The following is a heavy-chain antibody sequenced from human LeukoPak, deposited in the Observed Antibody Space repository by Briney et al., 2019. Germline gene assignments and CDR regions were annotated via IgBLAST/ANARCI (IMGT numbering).Heavy chain of an antibody. D-gene: IGHD5-18*01. CDR3: AKGAGGFSYYNWFDP. Sequence: SETLSLTCTVSGGSISGDYWSWIRQPPGKGLEWIGYIYYSGNTNYNPSLKSRVTMSVDTSKNQFSLKLSSVTAADTAIYYCAKGAGGFSYYNWFDPWGQGTLVTVSS. CDR2: IYYSGNT. CDR1: GGSISGDY. V-gene: IGHV4-59*12. J-gene: IGHJ5*02.